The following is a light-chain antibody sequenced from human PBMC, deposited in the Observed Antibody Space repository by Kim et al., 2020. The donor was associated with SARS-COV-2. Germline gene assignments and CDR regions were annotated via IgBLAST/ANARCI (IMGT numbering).Light chain of an antibody. J-gene: IGKJ1*01. CDR2: GAS. CDR3: QQYNNWPRT. V-gene: IGKV3-15*01. Sequence: EIVMTQSPVTLSVSPGERATLSCRASQSVSSNLAWYQHKPGQAPRLLIYGASTRATGIPARFSGSGSGTEFILTISSLQSEDFAVYYCQQYNNWPRTFGQGTNVDIK. CDR1: QSVSSN.